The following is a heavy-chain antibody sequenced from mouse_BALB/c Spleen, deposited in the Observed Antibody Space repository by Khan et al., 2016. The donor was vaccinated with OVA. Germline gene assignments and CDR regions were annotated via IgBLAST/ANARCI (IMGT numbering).Heavy chain of an antibody. J-gene: IGHJ2*01. CDR3: ATSYFCGYYFDY. CDR1: GFTFNSYG. D-gene: IGHD1-1*01. CDR2: ISGDSNTI. V-gene: IGHV5-17*02. Sequence: EVQLVESGGGLVQPGGSRKLSCAASGFTFNSYGMHWVRQAPEKGLEWVAYISGDSNTIYYADTVKGRFTISRDNPKNTPFLQMTSLMSEDTAMYYCATSYFCGYYFDYWGPGTTLTVS.